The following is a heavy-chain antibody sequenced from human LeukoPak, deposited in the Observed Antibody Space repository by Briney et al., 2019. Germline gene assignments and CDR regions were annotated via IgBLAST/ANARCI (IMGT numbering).Heavy chain of an antibody. CDR2: ISYDGSQK. V-gene: IGHV3-30*18. J-gene: IGHJ5*02. D-gene: IGHD3-22*01. Sequence: PGGSLRLSCAANVFTFSRFVIHSVRKAPGTGQQRVAVISYDGSQKDYADSLKGRFTISRDSSKNSLYLQMNSLRTEDTTLYYCAKDLSVYYDYRGFDPWGRGTLVTVSS. CDR1: VFTFSRFV. CDR3: AKDLSVYYDYRGFDP.